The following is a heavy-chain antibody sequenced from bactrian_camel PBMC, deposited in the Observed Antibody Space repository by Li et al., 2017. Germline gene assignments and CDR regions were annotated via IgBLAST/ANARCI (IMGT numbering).Heavy chain of an antibody. CDR2: INSGSGTTYSGSGTT. CDR1: GYTFGSYW. CDR3: TKRISVYGCNWRQNY. Sequence: HVQLVESGGGLVQPGESLRLSCATSGYTFGSYWMYWVRQAPGKGLEWVSTINSGSGTTYSGSGTTYYTDSVKGRFSISRDNAKNTLYLQLNSLKTEDAAMYYCTKRISVYGCNWRQNYWGQGTQVTVS. D-gene: IGHD6*01. J-gene: IGHJ4*01. V-gene: IGHV3S1*01.